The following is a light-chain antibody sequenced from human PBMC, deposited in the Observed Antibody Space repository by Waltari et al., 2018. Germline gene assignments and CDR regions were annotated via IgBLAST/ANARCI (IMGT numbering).Light chain of an antibody. V-gene: IGKV1-9*01. J-gene: IGKJ1*01. CDR2: AAS. Sequence: IQLTQSPSTLSASVGDRVTITCRASQGISNLLAWYQQKPGKAPEVLIFAASTLRTGVPSRFSGRGSGTDFTLTISSLQPEDFATYFCQQLYTYPRTFGQGTKVEIK. CDR3: QQLYTYPRT. CDR1: QGISNL.